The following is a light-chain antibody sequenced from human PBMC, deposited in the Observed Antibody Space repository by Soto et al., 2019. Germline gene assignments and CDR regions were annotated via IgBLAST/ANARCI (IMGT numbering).Light chain of an antibody. V-gene: IGLV1-40*01. CDR2: ANS. CDR1: SSNIGAGYD. J-gene: IGLJ1*01. CDR3: QSYDTSLSGSGV. Sequence: QSVLTQPPSVSGAPGQSVTISCTGSSSNIGAGYDVHWYQQRPGGAPRLLIFANSDRPSGVPDRFSASKSYTSASLTIAGLQAEDEADYYCQSYDTSLSGSGVFGTGTKVTVL.